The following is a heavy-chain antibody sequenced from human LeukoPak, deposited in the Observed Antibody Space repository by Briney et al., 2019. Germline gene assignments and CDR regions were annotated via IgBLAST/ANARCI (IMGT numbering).Heavy chain of an antibody. D-gene: IGHD3-16*02. CDR3: ARDLLRYSLDRSDAFDI. J-gene: IGHJ3*02. CDR2: ISSSSSYI. V-gene: IGHV3-21*04. CDR1: GFTFSSYS. Sequence: GGSLRLSCAASGFTFSSYSMNWVRQAPGKGLEWVSSISSSSSYIYYADSVKGRFTISRDNAKNSLYLQMNSLRAEDTAVYYCARDLLRYSLDRSDAFDIWGQGTMVTVSS.